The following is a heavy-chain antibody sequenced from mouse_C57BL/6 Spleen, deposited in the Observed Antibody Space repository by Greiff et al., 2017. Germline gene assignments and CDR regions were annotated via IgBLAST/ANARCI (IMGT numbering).Heavy chain of an antibody. V-gene: IGHV5-17*01. CDR3: AREGDWLYAMDD. J-gene: IGHJ4*01. CDR2: ISSGSSTI. Sequence: DVHLVESGGGLVKPGGSLKLSCAASGFTFSDYGMHWVRQAPEQGLEWVAYISSGSSTIYYADTVKGRFPISRDNAKNTLFLQMTSRRSEDTAMEYCAREGDWLYAMDDWGKGTSVTVSS. CDR1: GFTFSDYG. D-gene: IGHD1-2*01.